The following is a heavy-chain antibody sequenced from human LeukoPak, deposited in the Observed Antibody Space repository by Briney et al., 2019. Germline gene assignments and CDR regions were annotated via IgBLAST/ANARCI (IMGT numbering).Heavy chain of an antibody. V-gene: IGHV1-2*02. CDR2: INPNSGDR. CDR3: AREGWDQRDTAAFDH. J-gene: IGHJ4*02. CDR1: GYTFTGHY. Sequence: ASVKVSCKASGYTFTGHYMHWARQAPGQGIEWMGWINPNSGDRNSAQKFQGRVTMTRDTSISTVYMELSRLGPDDTAVYYCAREGWDQRDTAAFDHWGQGTLVTVSS. D-gene: IGHD6-19*01.